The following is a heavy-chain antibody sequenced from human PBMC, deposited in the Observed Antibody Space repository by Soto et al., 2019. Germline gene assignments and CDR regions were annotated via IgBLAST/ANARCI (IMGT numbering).Heavy chain of an antibody. CDR1: GFTFSSYG. Sequence: PGKSLRLSCAAAGFTFSSYGMHWVRQAPGKGLEWVAVIWYDGSNKYYADCVKGRFTISRDNSKNTLYLQMNSLRAEDTAVYYCARDLASITIFGVLRDYYYYDGMDVWGQGTTVTVSS. J-gene: IGHJ6*02. D-gene: IGHD3-3*01. CDR2: IWYDGSNK. V-gene: IGHV3-33*01. CDR3: ARDLASITIFGVLRDYYYYDGMDV.